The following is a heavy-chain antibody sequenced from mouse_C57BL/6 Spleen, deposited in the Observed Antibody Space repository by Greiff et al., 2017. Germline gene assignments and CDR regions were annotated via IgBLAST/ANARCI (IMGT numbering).Heavy chain of an antibody. J-gene: IGHJ4*01. D-gene: IGHD2-3*01. V-gene: IGHV5-17*01. CDR1: GFTFSDYG. Sequence: EVHLVESGGGLVKPGGSLKLSCAASGFTFSDYGMHWVRQAPEKGLEWVAYISSGSSTIYYADTVKGRFTISRDNAKNTLFLQMTSLRSEDTAMYYCARNYDGYYVYYYAMDYWGQGTSVTVSS. CDR3: ARNYDGYYVYYYAMDY. CDR2: ISSGSSTI.